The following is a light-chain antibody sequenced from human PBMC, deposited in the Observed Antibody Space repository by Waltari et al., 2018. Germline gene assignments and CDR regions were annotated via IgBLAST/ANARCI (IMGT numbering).Light chain of an antibody. CDR2: DVN. CDR1: SSDVGTYKF. CDR3: FSYAGSSMWV. Sequence: QSALTQPASVSGSPGPSITIPCTGSSSDVGTYKFVPWYQQHPGKAPKVMIYDVNKRPSGVSYRFSGSKSGNTASLTISGLQAEDEADYYCFSYAGSSMWVFGGGTRLTVL. V-gene: IGLV2-23*02. J-gene: IGLJ3*02.